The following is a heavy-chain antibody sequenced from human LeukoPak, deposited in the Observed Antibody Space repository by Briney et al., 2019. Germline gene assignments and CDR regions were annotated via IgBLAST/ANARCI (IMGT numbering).Heavy chain of an antibody. J-gene: IGHJ4*02. Sequence: ASVKVSCKVSGYTLTELSMHWVRQAPGKGLEWMGGFDPEDGETIYAQKFQGRVTMTEDTSTDTAYVELSSLRSEDTAVYYCARSSGIWGEFDYWGQGTLVTVSS. CDR1: GYTLTELS. D-gene: IGHD3-22*01. CDR2: FDPEDGET. CDR3: ARSSGIWGEFDY. V-gene: IGHV1-24*01.